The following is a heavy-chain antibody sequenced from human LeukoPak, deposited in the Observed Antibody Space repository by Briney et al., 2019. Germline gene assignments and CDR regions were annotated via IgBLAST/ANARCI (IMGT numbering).Heavy chain of an antibody. CDR2: IYYSGGT. V-gene: IGHV4-59*01. Sequence: SETLSLTCTVSGCSISSYYWSWIRQPPGKGLEWIGYIYYSGGTNYNASLKSRITISGDTSKNQFFLKLSSVTAADTAVYYCARFNSGWFDYWGQGTLVTVSS. CDR1: GCSISSYY. J-gene: IGHJ4*02. CDR3: ARFNSGWFDY. D-gene: IGHD6-19*01.